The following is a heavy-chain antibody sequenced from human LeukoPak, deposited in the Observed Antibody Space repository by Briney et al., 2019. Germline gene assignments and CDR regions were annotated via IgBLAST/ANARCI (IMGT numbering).Heavy chain of an antibody. J-gene: IGHJ4*02. CDR3: ARVGKYGSGSYYFDY. CDR1: GFTVSSNY. CDR2: IYSGGST. Sequence: PGGSLRLSCAASGFTVSSNYMSWVRQAPGKGLEWVSVIYSGGSTYYADSVKGRFTISRDNSKNTLYLQMNSLRAEDTAVYYCARVGKYGSGSYYFDYWGQGTLVTVSS. D-gene: IGHD3-10*01. V-gene: IGHV3-53*01.